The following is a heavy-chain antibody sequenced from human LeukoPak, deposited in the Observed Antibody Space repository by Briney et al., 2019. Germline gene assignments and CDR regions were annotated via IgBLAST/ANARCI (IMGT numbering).Heavy chain of an antibody. J-gene: IGHJ3*01. V-gene: IGHV4-59*11. CDR1: GASISSHY. D-gene: IGHD3-3*01. CDR3: ARVLDYDGADVFDL. CDR2: MYYTGTT. Sequence: SETLSLTCTVSGASISSHYWSWIRQPPGKGLEWIAFMYYTGTTNYNPSLKSRVTISVDTSKNQLSLELSSVTAADTAVYVCARVLDYDGADVFDLWGQGTMVTVSS.